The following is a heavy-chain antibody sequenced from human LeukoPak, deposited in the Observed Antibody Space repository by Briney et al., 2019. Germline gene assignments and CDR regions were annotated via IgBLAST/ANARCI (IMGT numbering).Heavy chain of an antibody. CDR2: IYYSGST. CDR1: GGSISSYY. D-gene: IGHD3-9*01. CDR3: ARYYDILTGYSNWFDP. J-gene: IGHJ5*02. V-gene: IGHV4-59*01. Sequence: PSETLSLTCTVSGGSISSYYWSWIRQPPGKGLEWIGCIYYSGSTNYNPSLKSRVTISVDTSKNQFSLKLSSVTAAGTAVYYCARYYDILTGYSNWFDPWGQGTLVTVSS.